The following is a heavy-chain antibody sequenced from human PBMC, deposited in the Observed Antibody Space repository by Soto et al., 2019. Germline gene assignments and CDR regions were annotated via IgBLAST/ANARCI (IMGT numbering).Heavy chain of an antibody. J-gene: IGHJ5*02. Sequence: QVQLVQSGAEVKKPGSSVKVSCKASGGTFSSYTISWVRQAPGQGLEWMGRIIPILGIANYAQKFQGRVTITADKXTSTAYMELSSLRSEDTAVYYCARAPTVTTGWFDPWGQGTLVTVSS. CDR1: GGTFSSYT. V-gene: IGHV1-69*02. D-gene: IGHD4-17*01. CDR2: IIPILGIA. CDR3: ARAPTVTTGWFDP.